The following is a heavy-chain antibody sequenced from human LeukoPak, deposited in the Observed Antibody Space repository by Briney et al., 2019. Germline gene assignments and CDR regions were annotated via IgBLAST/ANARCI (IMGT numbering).Heavy chain of an antibody. Sequence: PGRSLRLSCAASGFTFSSYGMHWVRQAPGKGLEWVAFIRYDGSNKYYADSVKGRFTISRDNSKNTLYLQMNSLRAEDTAVYYCAKDFGEFVFKYYFDYWGQGTLVTVSS. J-gene: IGHJ4*02. CDR2: IRYDGSNK. CDR3: AKDFGEFVFKYYFDY. V-gene: IGHV3-30*02. CDR1: GFTFSSYG. D-gene: IGHD3-10*01.